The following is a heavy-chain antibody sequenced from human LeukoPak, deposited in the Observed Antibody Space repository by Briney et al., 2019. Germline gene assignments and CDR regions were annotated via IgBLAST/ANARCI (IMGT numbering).Heavy chain of an antibody. D-gene: IGHD4-17*01. CDR2: ITGGGYA. CDR3: ARDPNGDYVGAFDF. J-gene: IGHJ3*01. Sequence: GGSLRLSCAASRFILSNYAMTWVRQAPGKGLEWVSSITGGGYASYADSVKGRFTISRDNSKNTLYLQMNSLRVEDTAVYYCARDPNGDYVGAFDFWGQGTTVPVSS. CDR1: RFILSNYA. V-gene: IGHV3-23*01.